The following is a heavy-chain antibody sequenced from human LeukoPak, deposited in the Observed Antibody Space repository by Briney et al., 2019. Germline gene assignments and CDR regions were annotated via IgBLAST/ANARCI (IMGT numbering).Heavy chain of an antibody. CDR2: IYCSGST. D-gene: IGHD6-13*01. J-gene: IGHJ1*01. CDR3: ARHHSGYSSSWPTEYFQH. CDR1: GGSISSSSYY. V-gene: IGHV4-39*01. Sequence: SETLSLTCTVSGGSISSSSYYWGWIRQPPGKGLEWIGSIYCSGSTYYNPSLKSRVTISVDTSKNQFSLKLSSVTAADTAVYYCARHHSGYSSSWPTEYFQHWGQGTLVTVSS.